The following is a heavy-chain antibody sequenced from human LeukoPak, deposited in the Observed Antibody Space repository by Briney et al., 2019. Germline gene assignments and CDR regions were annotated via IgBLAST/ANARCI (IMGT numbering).Heavy chain of an antibody. CDR3: AKDRIMDY. J-gene: IGHJ4*02. CDR2: ITNSGNSK. Sequence: GSLRLSCAASEFTFSSYSMNWVRQAPGKGLEWVSYITNSGNSKSYAESVKGRFTISRDNTKNSLYLQMNGLRAEDTAVYYCAKDRIMDYWGQGTLVTVSS. CDR1: EFTFSSYS. D-gene: IGHD3-16*01. V-gene: IGHV3-48*01.